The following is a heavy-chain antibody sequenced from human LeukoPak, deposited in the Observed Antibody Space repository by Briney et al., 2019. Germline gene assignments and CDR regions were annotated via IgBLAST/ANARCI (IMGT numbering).Heavy chain of an antibody. CDR3: AREGGQAAELDN. CDR2: MTPSNGNR. Sequence: ASVKVSCKASGYSFTSYDIHWVRQAPGQGLEWMGWMTPSNGNRGHAQKFQGRVTLTRDTSTGTAYMELSSLTSAGTAIYFCAREGGQAAELDNWGQGTQVTVSS. V-gene: IGHV1-8*01. CDR1: GYSFTSYD. J-gene: IGHJ4*02. D-gene: IGHD6-25*01.